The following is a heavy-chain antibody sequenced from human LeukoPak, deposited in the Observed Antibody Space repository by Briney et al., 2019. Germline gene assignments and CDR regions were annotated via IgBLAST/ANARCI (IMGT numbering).Heavy chain of an antibody. J-gene: IGHJ4*02. CDR3: ARDRSIAAAGTSGH. V-gene: IGHV1-2*02. CDR2: INPNSGGT. D-gene: IGHD6-13*01. Sequence: QAPGQXLEXMGWINPNSGGTNYAQKFQGRVAMTRDTSISTAYMELSRLRSDNTAVYYCARDRSIAAAGTSGHWGQGTLVTVSS.